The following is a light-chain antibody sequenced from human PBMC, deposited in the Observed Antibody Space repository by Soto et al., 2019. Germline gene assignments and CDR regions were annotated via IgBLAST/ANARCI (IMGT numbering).Light chain of an antibody. CDR2: DAS. Sequence: EIVLTQSPATLSLSPGERATVSCRASQSVSSYLAWYQQKPGQAPRLLIYDASNRATGIPARFSGSGSGTDFTLTIRSLEPEDFAVYYCQQRSNWPPILAFGQGTKVEIK. V-gene: IGKV3-11*01. CDR1: QSVSSY. J-gene: IGKJ1*01. CDR3: QQRSNWPPILA.